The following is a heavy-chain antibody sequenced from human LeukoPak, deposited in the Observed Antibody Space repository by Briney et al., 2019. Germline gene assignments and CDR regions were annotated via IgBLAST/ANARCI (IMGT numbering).Heavy chain of an antibody. V-gene: IGHV4-59*01. CDR1: GGSISSYY. CDR2: IYYSGST. Sequence: PSETLSLTCTVSGGSISSYYWSWIRQPPGKGLEWIGYIYYSGSTNYNPSLKSRVTISVDTSKNQFSLKLSSVTAADTAVYYCARDRGDSSGYYLDAFDIWGQGTMVTVSS. CDR3: ARDRGDSSGYYLDAFDI. J-gene: IGHJ3*02. D-gene: IGHD3-22*01.